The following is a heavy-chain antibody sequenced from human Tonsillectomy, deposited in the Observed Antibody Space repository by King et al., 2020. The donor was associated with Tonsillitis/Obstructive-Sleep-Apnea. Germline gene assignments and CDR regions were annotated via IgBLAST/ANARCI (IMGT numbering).Heavy chain of an antibody. CDR1: GFCFGDYT. CDR2: IRSKAYGGTT. D-gene: IGHD3-3*01. V-gene: IGHV3-49*05. Sequence: VQLVESGGGLVKPGRSLRLSCTASGFCFGDYTMSWFRQAPGKGLEWVTFIRSKAYGGTTEYAASVKGRFTISRDDSKSIAYLQMNSLKTEDTAVYYCTREGITIFGVVIDHYFDYWGQGTLVTVSS. J-gene: IGHJ4*02. CDR3: TREGITIFGVVIDHYFDY.